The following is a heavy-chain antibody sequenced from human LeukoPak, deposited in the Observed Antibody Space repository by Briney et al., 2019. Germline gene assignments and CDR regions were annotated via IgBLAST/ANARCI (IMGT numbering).Heavy chain of an antibody. CDR2: INPKSGGT. V-gene: IGHV1-2*02. D-gene: IGHD2-2*01. CDR3: ARDVGEYCSSVSCYASDY. J-gene: IGHJ4*02. CDR1: GYTFTGYY. Sequence: ASVKVSCKASGYTFTGYYMHWVRQAPGQGLEWMGWINPKSGGTNYAQKFQGRVTMTRDTSISTAYMELSRLRSDDTAIYYCARDVGEYCSSVSCYASDYWGQGTLVTVSS.